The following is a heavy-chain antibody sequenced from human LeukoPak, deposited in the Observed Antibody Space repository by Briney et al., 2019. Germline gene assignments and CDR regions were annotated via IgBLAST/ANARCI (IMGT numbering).Heavy chain of an antibody. J-gene: IGHJ3*02. D-gene: IGHD6-19*01. CDR1: GGSISSYY. CDR2: IYYSGGT. Sequence: PSETLSLTCTDSGGSISSYYWSWIRQPPGKGLEWIGYIYYSGGTNYNPSLKSRVTISVDTSKNQFSLKLSSVTAADTAVYYCATSSGFSPDAFDIWGQGTMVTVSS. CDR3: ATSSGFSPDAFDI. V-gene: IGHV4-59*12.